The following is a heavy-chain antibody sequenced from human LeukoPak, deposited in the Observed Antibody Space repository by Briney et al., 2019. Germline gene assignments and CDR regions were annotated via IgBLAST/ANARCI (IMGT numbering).Heavy chain of an antibody. CDR1: GGSISSYY. CDR3: ARVPGTSYYYYYMDV. D-gene: IGHD1-26*01. CDR2: IYYSGST. J-gene: IGHJ6*03. Sequence: PSETLSLTCTVSGGSISSYYWSWIRQPPGKGLEWIGYIYYSGSTNYNPSLKSRVTISVDTSKNQFSLKLSSVTAADTAVYYCARVPGTSYYYYYMDVWGKGTTVTVSS. V-gene: IGHV4-59*01.